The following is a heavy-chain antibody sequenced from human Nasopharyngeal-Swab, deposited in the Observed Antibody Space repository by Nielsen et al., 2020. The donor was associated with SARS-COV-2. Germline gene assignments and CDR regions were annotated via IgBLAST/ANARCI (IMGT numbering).Heavy chain of an antibody. J-gene: IGHJ6*03. CDR2: IWYDGSNK. CDR1: GFTFSSYG. D-gene: IGHD7-27*01. V-gene: IGHV3-33*01. CDR3: ASDFNWGYYYYYYMDV. Sequence: GESLKISCAASGFTFSSYGMHWVRQAPGKGLEWVAVIWYDGSNKYYADSVKGRFTISRDNSKNTLYLQMNSLRAEDTAVYYCASDFNWGYYYYYYMDVWGKGTTVTVSS.